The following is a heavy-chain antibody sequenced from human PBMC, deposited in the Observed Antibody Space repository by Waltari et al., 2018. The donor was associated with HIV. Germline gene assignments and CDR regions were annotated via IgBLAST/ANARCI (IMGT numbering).Heavy chain of an antibody. CDR2: IFHTGSS. V-gene: IGHV4-59*02. J-gene: IGHJ4*02. CDR1: GGSVRTYH. D-gene: IGHD3-3*01. CDR3: ARGGTIFGVAGLDC. Sequence: QVHLQESGSGLAKPSANLSLLCHVSGGSVRTYHWSWIRQTPGKGLEWIGNIFHTGSSNLNPSLQGRVTIFIDTSKNQFFLRLISVTAADTALYYCARGGTIFGVAGLDCWGPGTMVTVSS.